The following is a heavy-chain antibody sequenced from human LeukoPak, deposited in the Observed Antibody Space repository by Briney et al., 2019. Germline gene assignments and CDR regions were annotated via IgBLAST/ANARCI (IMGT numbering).Heavy chain of an antibody. D-gene: IGHD2-2*02. Sequence: PSETLSLTCAVYGGSFSGYYWSWIRQPPGKGLEWIGEINHSGSTNYNPSLKSRVTISVDTSKNQFSLKLSSVTAADTAVYYCARGVHYCSSTSCYRYNWFDPWGRGTLVTVSS. V-gene: IGHV4-34*01. CDR2: INHSGST. J-gene: IGHJ5*02. CDR3: ARGVHYCSSTSCYRYNWFDP. CDR1: GGSFSGYY.